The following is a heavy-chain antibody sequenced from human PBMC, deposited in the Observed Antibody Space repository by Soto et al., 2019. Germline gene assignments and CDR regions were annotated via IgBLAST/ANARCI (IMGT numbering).Heavy chain of an antibody. Sequence: TLSLTCAVYGGSFSGYYWSWIRQPPGKGLEWIGEINHSGSTNYNPSLKSRVTISVDTSKNQFSLKLSSVTAADTAVYYCARESPSVVLWFGESKPYYYYYGMDVWGQGTTVTVSS. CDR3: ARESPSVVLWFGESKPYYYYYGMDV. CDR2: INHSGST. J-gene: IGHJ6*02. V-gene: IGHV4-34*01. D-gene: IGHD3-10*01. CDR1: GGSFSGYY.